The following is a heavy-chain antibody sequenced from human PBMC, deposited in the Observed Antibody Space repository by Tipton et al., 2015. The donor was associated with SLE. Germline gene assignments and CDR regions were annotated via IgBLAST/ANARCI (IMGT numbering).Heavy chain of an antibody. CDR1: GFTFSSYD. CDR2: ISSNGGST. V-gene: IGHV3-64*04. D-gene: IGHD3-22*01. Sequence: SLRLSCAASGFTFSSYDMHWVRQAPGKGLEYVSAISSNGGSTYYADSVKGRFTISRDNSKNTLYLQMNSLRAEDTAVYYCAKDPAYYYDSSGYWSQGTLVTVSS. CDR3: AKDPAYYYDSSGY. J-gene: IGHJ4*02.